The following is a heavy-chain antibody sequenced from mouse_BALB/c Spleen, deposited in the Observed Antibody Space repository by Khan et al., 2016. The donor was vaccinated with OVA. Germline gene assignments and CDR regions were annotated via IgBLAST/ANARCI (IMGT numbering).Heavy chain of an antibody. Sequence: QVQLQQSGAELVRPGSSVKISCKVSGYAFSSYWMNWVKQRPGQGLEWIGQNYPGDGDTNYNGKFKGKATLTADKSSSTAYMQLSSLTSEDSAVYFCAGKGDWGYDLDYWGAGTSVTVSS. D-gene: IGHD4-1*01. CDR2: NYPGDGDT. J-gene: IGHJ4*01. CDR1: GYAFSSYW. V-gene: IGHV1-80*01. CDR3: AGKGDWGYDLDY.